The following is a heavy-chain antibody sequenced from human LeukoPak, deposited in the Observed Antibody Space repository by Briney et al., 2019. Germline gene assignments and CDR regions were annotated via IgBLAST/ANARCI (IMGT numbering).Heavy chain of an antibody. V-gene: IGHV3-30*02. Sequence: GGSLRLSCAASGFTLSSYAMSWVRQAPGKGLEWVAFIRYDGNNKYYADSVKGRFSISRDNSKNTVYLQMNSLRGEDTAVYYCARGDKQLVFNRNKGGFDPWGQGTLVTVSS. CDR2: IRYDGNNK. D-gene: IGHD6-13*01. J-gene: IGHJ5*02. CDR3: ARGDKQLVFNRNKGGFDP. CDR1: GFTLSSYA.